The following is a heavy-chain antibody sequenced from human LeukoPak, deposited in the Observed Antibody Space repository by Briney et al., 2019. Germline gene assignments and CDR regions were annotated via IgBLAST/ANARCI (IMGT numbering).Heavy chain of an antibody. CDR3: ASSPKVAGNYYYYGMDV. J-gene: IGHJ6*02. CDR1: GFTVSSNY. CDR2: IYSGGST. D-gene: IGHD6-19*01. Sequence: GGSLRLSCAASGFTVSSNYMSWVRQAPGKGLEWVSVIYSGGSTYYADSVKGRFTISRDNSKNTLYLQMNSLRAEDTAVYCCASSPKVAGNYYYYGMDVWGQGTTVTVSS. V-gene: IGHV3-66*01.